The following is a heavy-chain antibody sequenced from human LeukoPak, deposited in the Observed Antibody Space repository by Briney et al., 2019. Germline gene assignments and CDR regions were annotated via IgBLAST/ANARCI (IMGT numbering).Heavy chain of an antibody. CDR1: GYTLTELS. Sequence: VASVKVSCKVSGYTLTELSMHWVRQAPGKGLEWMGGFDPEDGETIYAQKFQGRVTMTEDTSTDTAYMELSSLRSEDTAVYHCATSIPYYDFWSGYSFDYWGQGTLVTVSS. CDR2: FDPEDGET. J-gene: IGHJ4*02. CDR3: ATSIPYYDFWSGYSFDY. D-gene: IGHD3-3*01. V-gene: IGHV1-24*01.